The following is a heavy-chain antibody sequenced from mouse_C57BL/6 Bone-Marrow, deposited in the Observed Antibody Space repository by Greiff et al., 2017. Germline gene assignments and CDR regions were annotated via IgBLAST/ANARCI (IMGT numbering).Heavy chain of an antibody. CDR2: MHPNGGSP. D-gene: IGHD2-4*01. Sequence: QVQLQQPGAELVKPGASVQLSCKASGYTFTNYWMHWVKQRPGQGLEWIGMMHPNGGSPDYNEKFKSEATLSVDKSSRTAYTELSSLTGEDSAVYYCSRSYDNDDYTMDYWCQGTSVTVSS. CDR1: GYTFTNYW. CDR3: SRSYDNDDYTMDY. J-gene: IGHJ4*01. V-gene: IGHV1-64*01.